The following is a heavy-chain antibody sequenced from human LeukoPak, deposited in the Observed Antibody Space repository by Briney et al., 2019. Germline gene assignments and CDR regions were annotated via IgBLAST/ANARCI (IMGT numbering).Heavy chain of an antibody. CDR2: ISAYNGNT. J-gene: IGHJ4*02. V-gene: IGHV1-18*01. D-gene: IGHD3-22*01. Sequence: ALVKVSCKASGYTFTSYGISWVRQAPGQGLEWMGWISAYNGNTNYAQKLQGRVTMTTDTSTSTAYMELRSLRSDDTAVYYCARDADYYDSSGLDYWGQGTLVTVSS. CDR3: ARDADYYDSSGLDY. CDR1: GYTFTSYG.